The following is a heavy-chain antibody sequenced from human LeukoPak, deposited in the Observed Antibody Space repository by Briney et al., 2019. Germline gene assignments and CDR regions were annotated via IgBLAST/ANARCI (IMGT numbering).Heavy chain of an antibody. CDR2: IVVGSGNT. CDR1: GFTFTSSA. CDR3: AADPGHYGDYDFDY. V-gene: IGHV1-58*01. D-gene: IGHD4-17*01. J-gene: IGHJ4*02. Sequence: GASVKVSCKASGFTFTSSAVQWVRQARGQRLEWIGWIVVGSGNTNYAQKFQERVTITRDMSTSTAYMELNSLRSEDTAVYYCAADPGHYGDYDFDYWGQGTLVTVSS.